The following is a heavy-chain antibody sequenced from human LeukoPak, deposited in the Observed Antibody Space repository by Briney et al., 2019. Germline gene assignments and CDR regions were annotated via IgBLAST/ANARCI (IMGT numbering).Heavy chain of an antibody. CDR1: GFTFSTYA. D-gene: IGHD6-19*01. Sequence: GGSLRLSCAASGFTFSTYAMSWVRQAPGKGLEWVSGISGSGGSTYYADSVKGRFTISRDNSKNTLYLQMNSLRAEDTAVYYCAKDIAVTGPGDYFDYWGQGTLVTVSS. CDR3: AKDIAVTGPGDYFDY. CDR2: ISGSGGST. J-gene: IGHJ4*02. V-gene: IGHV3-23*01.